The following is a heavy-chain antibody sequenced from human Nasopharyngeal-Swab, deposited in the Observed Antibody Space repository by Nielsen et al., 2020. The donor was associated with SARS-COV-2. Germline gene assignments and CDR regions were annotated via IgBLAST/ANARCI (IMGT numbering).Heavy chain of an antibody. CDR2: INEDGSST. CDR3: TRAGSFRHDY. Sequence: GEPLKISCAASGFTFSSYWMHWVRQAPGKGLVWVSRINEDGSSTSYADSLKGRFTISRDNAKNTLYLQMNSLSAEDTAVYYCTRAGSFRHDYWGQGTLVTVSS. J-gene: IGHJ4*02. D-gene: IGHD6-13*01. V-gene: IGHV3-74*01. CDR1: GFTFSSYW.